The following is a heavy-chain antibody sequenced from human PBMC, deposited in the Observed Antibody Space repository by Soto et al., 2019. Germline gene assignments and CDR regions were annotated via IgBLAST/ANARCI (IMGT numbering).Heavy chain of an antibody. CDR1: GGSIGSHY. V-gene: IGHV4-59*11. J-gene: IGHJ5*02. Sequence: PSETLSLTCTVSGGSIGSHYWSWIRQRPGKGLAWIGYISYSGNTNYNPSLKSRVTISLDTSKNQFSLKLTSVTAADTAVYYCAICADDSDYASCLDPWGQGTLVTFAS. CDR3: AICADDSDYASCLDP. CDR2: ISYSGNT. D-gene: IGHD4-17*01.